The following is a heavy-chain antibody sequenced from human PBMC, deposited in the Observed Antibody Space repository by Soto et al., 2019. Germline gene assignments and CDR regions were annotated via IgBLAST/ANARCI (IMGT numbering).Heavy chain of an antibody. D-gene: IGHD6-19*01. J-gene: IGHJ6*02. CDR1: GGAFIIYA. CDR3: AREQPIEVAGTKAHYYYYGMDA. Sequence: VLVKGPFNGAGGAFIIYAIIWVRQAPGQGLEWMGGISPIYGNTNYAQKFQGRVTMTTDTSTSTAYMELRSLRSDDTAVYYCAREQPIEVAGTKAHYYYYGMDAWGQGTTVNVSS. V-gene: IGHV1-18*01. CDR2: ISPIYGNT.